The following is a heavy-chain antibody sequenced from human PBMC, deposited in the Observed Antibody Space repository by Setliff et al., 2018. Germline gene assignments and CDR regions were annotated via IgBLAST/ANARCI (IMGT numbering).Heavy chain of an antibody. J-gene: IGHJ6*03. CDR2: TSRDESTT. Sequence: GSLRLSCAASGSTFNIYWMHWVRQVPGKGLVWISRTSRDESTTNYADFAKGRFTISRDNAKNTVYLQMNSLRPEDTAVYYCARDRQGDGNYYMDVWGKGTTVTVSS. CDR3: ARDRQGDGNYYMDV. D-gene: IGHD3-16*01. V-gene: IGHV3-74*01. CDR1: GSTFNIYW.